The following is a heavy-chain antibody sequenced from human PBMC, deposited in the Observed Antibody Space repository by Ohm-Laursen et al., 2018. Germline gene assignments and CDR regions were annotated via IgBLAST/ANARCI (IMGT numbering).Heavy chain of an antibody. CDR3: ARDICSGGSCYPTTLYGMDV. Sequence: SLRLSCAASGFTFSSYAMSWVRQAPGKGLERVSAISGSGGSTYYADSVKGRFTISRDNAKNSLYLQMNSLRAEDTALYYCARDICSGGSCYPTTLYGMDVWGQGTTVTVSS. D-gene: IGHD2-15*01. CDR2: ISGSGGST. V-gene: IGHV3-23*01. CDR1: GFTFSSYA. J-gene: IGHJ6*02.